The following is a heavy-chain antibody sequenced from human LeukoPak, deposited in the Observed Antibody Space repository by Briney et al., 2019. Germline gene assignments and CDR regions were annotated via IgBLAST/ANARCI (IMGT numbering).Heavy chain of an antibody. D-gene: IGHD6-19*01. CDR1: GFSFSSYG. CDR3: AKGQAVAGRGFDY. Sequence: PGGSLRLSCAASGFSFSSYGMHWVRQAPGKGLEWVAFIRYDGSNKYYADSVKGRFTISRDNSKTTLYLQMNSLRVEDTAVYYCAKGQAVAGRGFDYWGQGTLVTVSS. CDR2: IRYDGSNK. V-gene: IGHV3-30*02. J-gene: IGHJ4*02.